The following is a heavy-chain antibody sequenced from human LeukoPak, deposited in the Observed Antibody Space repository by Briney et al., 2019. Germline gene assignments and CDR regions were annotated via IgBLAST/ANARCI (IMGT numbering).Heavy chain of an antibody. CDR2: INHSGST. D-gene: IGHD2-2*01. CDR3: ARVGPIKDIVVVPAALDP. Sequence: PSETLSLTCAVYGGSFSGYYWSWIRQPPGKGLEWIGEINHSGSTNYNPSLKSRVTISVDTSKNQFSLKLSSVTAADRAVYYCARVGPIKDIVVVPAALDPWGQGTLVTVSS. CDR1: GGSFSGYY. V-gene: IGHV4-34*01. J-gene: IGHJ5*02.